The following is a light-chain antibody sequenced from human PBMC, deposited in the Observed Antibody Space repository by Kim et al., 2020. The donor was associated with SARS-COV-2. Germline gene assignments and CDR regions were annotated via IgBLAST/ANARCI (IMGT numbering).Light chain of an antibody. CDR1: RSDVGGHDN. CDR3: ASYTSTSALWV. J-gene: IGLJ7*01. V-gene: IGLV2-14*03. Sequence: QSALTQPASVSGSPGQSITISCTGTRSDVGGHDNVSWYQQHPGKAPKLIIYDVTNRPSGVSGRFSGSKSGNTASLTISGLQAEDEADYHCASYTSTSALWVFGGGTQLTVL. CDR2: DVT.